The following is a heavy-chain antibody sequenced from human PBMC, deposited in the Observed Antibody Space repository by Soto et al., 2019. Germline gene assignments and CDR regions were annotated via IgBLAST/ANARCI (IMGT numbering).Heavy chain of an antibody. J-gene: IGHJ6*02. Sequence: SETLSLTCTFSCGSIISSSYYWGWIRQPPGKGLEWIGSIYYSGSTYYNPSLKSRVTISVDTSKNQFSLKLSSVTAADTAVYYCATPGGGYYYYGMDVWGQGTTVTVSS. V-gene: IGHV4-39*01. CDR1: CGSIISSSYY. CDR2: IYYSGST. D-gene: IGHD3-16*01. CDR3: ATPGGGYYYYGMDV.